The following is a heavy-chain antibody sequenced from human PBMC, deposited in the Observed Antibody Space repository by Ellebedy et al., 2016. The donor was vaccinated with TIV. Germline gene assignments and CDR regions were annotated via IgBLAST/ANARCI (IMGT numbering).Heavy chain of an antibody. Sequence: GESLKISCAASGFTFSPYAMAWVRQAPGKGLEWVSGIVGSGAEKYADSVKGRFTISRDNSKRTVDLQMRSVRAEDTAVYFCAKDRTSGDGYWVFDFWGQGTLVTVST. CDR2: IVGSGA. J-gene: IGHJ4*02. D-gene: IGHD5-18*01. V-gene: IGHV3-23*01. CDR1: GFTFSPYA. CDR3: AKDRTSGDGYWVFDF.